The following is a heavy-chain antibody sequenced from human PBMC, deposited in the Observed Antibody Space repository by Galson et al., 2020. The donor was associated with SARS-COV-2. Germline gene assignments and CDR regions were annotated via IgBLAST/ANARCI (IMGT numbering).Heavy chain of an antibody. CDR1: GYTLSELS. Sequence: ASVKVSCKVSGYTLSELSMHWVRQAPGKGLEWMGGFDPEDGETVYPQKFQGRVTMTEDTSTATVYMELSGLRSEDTAVYYCATAKADVAYFYFDYWGQGTLVTVSS. CDR3: ATAKADVAYFYFDY. V-gene: IGHV1-24*01. D-gene: IGHD3-10*01. CDR2: FDPEDGET. J-gene: IGHJ4*02.